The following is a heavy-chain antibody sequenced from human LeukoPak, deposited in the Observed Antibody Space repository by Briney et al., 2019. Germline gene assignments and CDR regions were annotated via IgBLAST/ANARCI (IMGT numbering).Heavy chain of an antibody. V-gene: IGHV3-23*01. CDR3: AKTRPLDSSSWSHGDY. CDR1: GFTFTSYA. Sequence: GGSLRLSCAASGFTFTSYAMSWVRQAPGKGLEWVSAISGSGDSTYYGDSVKGRFTISRDNSKNTLYLQMNSLRAEDTAVYYCAKTRPLDSSSWSHGDYWGQGTLVTVSS. J-gene: IGHJ4*02. CDR2: ISGSGDST. D-gene: IGHD6-13*01.